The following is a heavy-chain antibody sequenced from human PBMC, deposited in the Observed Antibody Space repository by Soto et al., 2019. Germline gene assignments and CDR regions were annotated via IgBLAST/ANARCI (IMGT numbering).Heavy chain of an antibody. D-gene: IGHD3-10*01. CDR1: GFRFSGSA. CDR2: IRSKANNYAT. V-gene: IGHV3-73*01. CDR3: ARDAGVRGAIIDYLDS. J-gene: IGHJ4*02. Sequence: PGGSLRLSCAASGFRFSGSAMHWVRQASGKGLEWVGRIRSKANNYATSYAASVKGRFTISRDDSKNTLYLQMNDLRTDDTAIYYCARDAGVRGAIIDYLDSWGQGILVTVSS.